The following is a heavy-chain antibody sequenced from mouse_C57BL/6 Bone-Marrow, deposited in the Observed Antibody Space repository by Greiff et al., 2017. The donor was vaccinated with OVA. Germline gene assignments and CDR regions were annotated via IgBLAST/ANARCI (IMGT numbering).Heavy chain of an antibody. J-gene: IGHJ2*01. V-gene: IGHV1-82*01. CDR2: IYPGDGDT. D-gene: IGHD1-1*01. CDR3: ARWEKSYYGHFDY. CDR1: GYAFSSSW. Sequence: VQLQQSGPELVKPGASVKISCKASGYAFSSSWMNWVKQRPGKGLEWIGRIYPGDGDTNYNGKFKGKATLPADKSSSTAYMQLSSLTSADYAVYICARWEKSYYGHFDYWGQGTTLTVSS.